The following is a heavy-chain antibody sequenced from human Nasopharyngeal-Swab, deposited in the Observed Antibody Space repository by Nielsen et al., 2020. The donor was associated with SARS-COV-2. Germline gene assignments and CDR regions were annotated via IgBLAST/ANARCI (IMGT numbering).Heavy chain of an antibody. J-gene: IGHJ3*02. CDR1: GLTVSSTY. CDR2: TEIGGTT. Sequence: GESLKISCAVSGLTVSSTYMSWVRQAPRKGLEWVSVTEIGGTTHYADSVKGRFSISRDNSKSTLYLQMNSLRPEDTAVYYCAREGITIPGGAFDIWGQGTMVTVSS. CDR3: AREGITIPGGAFDI. V-gene: IGHV3-53*05. D-gene: IGHD1-14*01.